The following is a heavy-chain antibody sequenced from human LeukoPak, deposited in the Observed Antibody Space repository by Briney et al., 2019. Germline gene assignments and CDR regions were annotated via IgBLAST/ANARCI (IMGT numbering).Heavy chain of an antibody. CDR2: ISGSGVST. Sequence: GGSLRLSCAASGFTFSSYAMRWVRQAPGKGLEWVSGISGSGVSTYYADSVKGRFTISRDNSNNTLYLQINSLRAEDTAVYYCAKDSGTYYFDYWGQGTLVTVSS. V-gene: IGHV3-23*01. J-gene: IGHJ4*02. CDR3: AKDSGTYYFDY. CDR1: GFTFSSYA. D-gene: IGHD2-15*01.